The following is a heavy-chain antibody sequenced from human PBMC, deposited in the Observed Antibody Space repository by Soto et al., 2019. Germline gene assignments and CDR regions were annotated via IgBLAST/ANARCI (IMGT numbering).Heavy chain of an antibody. V-gene: IGHV1-24*01. J-gene: IGHJ4*02. CDR3: ATGVRIAVAPFDY. D-gene: IGHD6-19*01. Sequence: ASVKVSCKVSGYTLTELSMHWVRQAPGKGLEWMGGFDPEDGETIYAQKFQGRVTMTEDTSTDAAYMELSSLRSEDTAVYYCATGVRIAVAPFDYWGQGTLVTVSS. CDR2: FDPEDGET. CDR1: GYTLTELS.